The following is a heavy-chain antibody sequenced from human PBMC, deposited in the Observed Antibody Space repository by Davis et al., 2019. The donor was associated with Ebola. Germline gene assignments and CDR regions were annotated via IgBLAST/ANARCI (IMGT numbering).Heavy chain of an antibody. CDR1: GFTFSRYR. V-gene: IGHV3-30*14. CDR2: ISYDGSNK. CDR3: ARVDGDYLSARWFDP. Sequence: GGSLRLSCRGSGFTFSRYRMHWVRQAPGKGLEWVAVISYDGSNKYYADSVKGRFTISRDNSKNTLYLQMNSLRAEDTAVYYCARVDGDYLSARWFDPWGQGTLVTVSS. D-gene: IGHD4-17*01. J-gene: IGHJ5*02.